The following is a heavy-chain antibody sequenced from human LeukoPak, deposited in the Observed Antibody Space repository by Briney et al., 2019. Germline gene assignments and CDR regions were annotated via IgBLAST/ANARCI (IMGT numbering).Heavy chain of an antibody. Sequence: PSETLSLTCAVYNGSFSDYYWSWIRQSPGEGLEGIGEINHSGGTTYNPSLKSRITISVDTSTNQFSLKLSSVTAADTAVYYCARVGSSRHPNHYNWFDSWGQGTLVTVSS. V-gene: IGHV4-34*01. CDR2: INHSGGT. D-gene: IGHD2-2*01. CDR3: ARVGSSRHPNHYNWFDS. CDR1: NGSFSDYY. J-gene: IGHJ5*01.